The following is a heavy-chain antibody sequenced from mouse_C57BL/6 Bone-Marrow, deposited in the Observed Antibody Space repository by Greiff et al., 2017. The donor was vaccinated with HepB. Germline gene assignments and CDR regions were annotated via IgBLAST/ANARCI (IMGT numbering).Heavy chain of an antibody. J-gene: IGHJ3*01. Sequence: QVQLLQSGAELVRPGTSVKVSCKASGYTFTNYLIEWVKQRPGQGLEWIGVINPGSGGTNYNEKLKGKATLTADKSSSTAYMKLSSLTSEDSAVYFCAVLGPLAYWGQGTLVTVSA. CDR3: AVLGPLAY. V-gene: IGHV1-54*01. D-gene: IGHD4-1*01. CDR1: GYTFTNYL. CDR2: INPGSGGT.